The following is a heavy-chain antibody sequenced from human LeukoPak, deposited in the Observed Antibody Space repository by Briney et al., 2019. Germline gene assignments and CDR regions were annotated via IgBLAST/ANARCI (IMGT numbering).Heavy chain of an antibody. CDR1: GYTFTSYG. V-gene: IGHV1-18*01. CDR2: ISAYNGNT. D-gene: IGHD3-22*01. J-gene: IGHJ4*02. CDR3: ARPLYYDSTGYHQYYFDH. Sequence: ASVKVSCKASGYTFTSYGISWVRQAPGQGLEWMGWISAYNGNTNYAQNFQGRVTMTTETSTSTAYMDPRSLRSDDTAVYYCARPLYYDSTGYHQYYFDHWGQGTLVTVSS.